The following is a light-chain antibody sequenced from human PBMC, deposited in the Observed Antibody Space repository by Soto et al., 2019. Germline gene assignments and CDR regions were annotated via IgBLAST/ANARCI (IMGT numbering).Light chain of an antibody. J-gene: IGKJ1*01. V-gene: IGKV3-11*01. CDR3: QHRGR. CDR1: QSVINY. CDR2: DPY. Sequence: VLTQSPATLSLSPGERATLSCRASQSVINYLAWYQQKPGQAPRLLIYDPYNRATGIPARFSGSGSGTDFTLTITNLESEDFAVYYCQHRGRFGQGTKVDIK.